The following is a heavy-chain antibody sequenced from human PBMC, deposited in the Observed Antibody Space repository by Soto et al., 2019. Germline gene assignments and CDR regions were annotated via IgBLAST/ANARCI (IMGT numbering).Heavy chain of an antibody. Sequence: LRLSCAASGFTFSSYAMSWVRQAPGKGLEWVSAISGSGGSTYYADSVKGRFTISRDNSKNTLYLQMNSLRAEDTAVYYCARLAVAGPYHNWFDPWGQGTLVTVSS. CDR3: ARLAVAGPYHNWFDP. D-gene: IGHD6-19*01. J-gene: IGHJ5*02. CDR2: ISGSGGST. V-gene: IGHV3-23*01. CDR1: GFTFSSYA.